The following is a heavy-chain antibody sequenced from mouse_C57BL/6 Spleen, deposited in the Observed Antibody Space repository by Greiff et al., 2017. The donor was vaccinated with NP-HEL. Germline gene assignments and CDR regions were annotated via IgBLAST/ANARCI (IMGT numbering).Heavy chain of an antibody. Sequence: EVQLQQSGPVLVKPGASVKMSCKASGYTFTDYYMNWVKQSHGKSLEWIGVINPYNGGTSYNQKFKGKATLTVDKSSSTAYMELNSLTSEDSAVYYCANNYYGSSEGYFDVWGTGTTVTVSS. V-gene: IGHV1-19*01. D-gene: IGHD1-1*01. J-gene: IGHJ1*03. CDR3: ANNYYGSSEGYFDV. CDR1: GYTFTDYY. CDR2: INPYNGGT.